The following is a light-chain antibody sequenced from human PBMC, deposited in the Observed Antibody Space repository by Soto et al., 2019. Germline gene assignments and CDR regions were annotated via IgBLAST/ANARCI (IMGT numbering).Light chain of an antibody. J-gene: IGLJ1*01. V-gene: IGLV1-44*01. CDR3: AAWDDILNGYV. CDR1: SSNIGSYT. Sequence: QSVLTQPPSASGTPGQRVTISCSRSSSNIGSYTVSWYQQLPGAAPKLLIYSNSQRPSGVPDRFSGSTSGTSASLVIRGLQSEDEADYYCAAWDDILNGYVFGGGTKVTVL. CDR2: SNS.